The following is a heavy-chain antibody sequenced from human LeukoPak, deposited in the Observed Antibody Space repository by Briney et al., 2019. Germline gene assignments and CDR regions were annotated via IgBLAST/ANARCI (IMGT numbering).Heavy chain of an antibody. J-gene: IGHJ5*02. D-gene: IGHD4-23*01. CDR1: GYTFTSYD. CDR3: ARGVSGVTPP. Sequence: ASVKVSCKTSGYTFTSYDISWVRQAPGQGPEWLGWINTNTGNTHYAKSLQDRVTLTTGTSTSTAYMELRSLKSDDTAVYYCARGVSGVTPPWGQGTLVIVSS. CDR2: INTNTGNT. V-gene: IGHV1-18*01.